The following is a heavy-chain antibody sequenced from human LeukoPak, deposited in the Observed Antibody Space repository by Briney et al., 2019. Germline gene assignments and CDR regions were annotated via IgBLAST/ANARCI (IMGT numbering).Heavy chain of an antibody. CDR2: INTNTGNP. CDR1: GYTFTSYA. Sequence: GASVKDSCKASGYTFTSYAMNWVRQAPGQGLEWMGWINTNTGNPTYAQGFTGRFVFSLDTSVSTAYLQINSLKAEDTAVYYCARGYYDFWSGYRAQYFRHWGQGTLVTVSS. CDR3: ARGYYDFWSGYRAQYFRH. V-gene: IGHV7-4-1*02. J-gene: IGHJ1*01. D-gene: IGHD3-3*01.